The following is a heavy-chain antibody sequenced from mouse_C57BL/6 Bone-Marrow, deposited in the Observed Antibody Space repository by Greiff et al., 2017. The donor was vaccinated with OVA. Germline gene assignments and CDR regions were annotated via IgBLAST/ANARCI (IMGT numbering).Heavy chain of an antibody. V-gene: IGHV1-61*01. Sequence: QVQLQQPGAELVRPGSSVKLSCKASGYTFTSYWMDWVKQRPGQGLEWIGNIYPSDSETHYNQKFKDKATLTVDKSSSTAYMQLSSLTSEDSAVYYCARNNYTVAYWGQGTLVTVSA. CDR2: IYPSDSET. CDR1: GYTFTSYW. J-gene: IGHJ3*01. CDR3: ARNNYTVAY. D-gene: IGHD1-3*01.